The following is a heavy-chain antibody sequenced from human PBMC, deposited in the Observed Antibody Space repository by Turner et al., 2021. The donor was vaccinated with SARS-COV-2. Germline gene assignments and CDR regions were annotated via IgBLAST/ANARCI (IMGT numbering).Heavy chain of an antibody. D-gene: IGHD1-1*01. Sequence: EVQLVESGGGLVQTGRYLRLTCTGYGFTFGDYAMSWVRQAPGKGLEWLGFIRANPFGGTTEYASSVKGRFIISRDYSKSIAYLEMNNLKTEDTAFYFCTAVRHVYDLDGLGQGTLVTVSS. V-gene: IGHV3-49*04. CDR2: IRANPFGGTT. CDR3: TAVRHVYDLDG. CDR1: GFTFGDYA. J-gene: IGHJ4*02.